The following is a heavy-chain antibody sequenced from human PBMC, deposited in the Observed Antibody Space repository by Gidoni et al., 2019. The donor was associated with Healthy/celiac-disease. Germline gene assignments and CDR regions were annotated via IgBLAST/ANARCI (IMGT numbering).Heavy chain of an antibody. D-gene: IGHD2-15*01. Sequence: EVQLVESGGGLVKPGGSLRLSCAASGFTFSSYSMNWVRQAPGKGLEWVSSISSSSSYIYYADSVKGLFSISSDNAKNSLYLQMNSLRAEDTAVYYCASVSGGKVDFDPWGQGTLVTVSS. J-gene: IGHJ5*02. CDR3: ASVSGGKVDFDP. CDR1: GFTFSSYS. CDR2: ISSSSSYI. V-gene: IGHV3-21*01.